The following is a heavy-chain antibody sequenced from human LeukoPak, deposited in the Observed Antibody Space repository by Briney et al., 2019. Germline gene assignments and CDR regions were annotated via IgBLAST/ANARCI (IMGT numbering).Heavy chain of an antibody. V-gene: IGHV4-59*01. CDR2: IYYSGST. Sequence: SETLSLTCTVSGGSISSYYWSWIRQPPGKGLEWIGYIYYSGSTNYNPSLKSRVTISVDTSKNQFSLKLSSVTAAVTAVYYCAREITAACMDVWGKGTTVTVSS. J-gene: IGHJ6*03. D-gene: IGHD3-16*01. CDR3: AREITAACMDV. CDR1: GGSISSYY.